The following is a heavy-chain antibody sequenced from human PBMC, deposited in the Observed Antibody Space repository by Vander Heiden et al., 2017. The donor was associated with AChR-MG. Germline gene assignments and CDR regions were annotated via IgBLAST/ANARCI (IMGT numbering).Heavy chain of an antibody. CDR1: GDSISSNNYY. D-gene: IGHD3-16*01. J-gene: IGHJ4*02. Sequence: QLQLQESGPGLVNPLETLSLTCSVSGDSISSNNYYWGWIRQPPGKGLEWVGAIFYSGKPYFHPAPKRPVANSEGTPEAQFARKVNFWTAGKPAGYYWASQSRGGGDFDYWGQGTLVTVSS. CDR3: ASQSRGGGDFDY. V-gene: IGHV4-39*01. CDR2: IFYSGKP.